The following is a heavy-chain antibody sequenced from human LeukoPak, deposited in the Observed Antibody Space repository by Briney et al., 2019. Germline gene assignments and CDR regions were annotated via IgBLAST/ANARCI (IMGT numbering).Heavy chain of an antibody. CDR1: GYIFTGFY. V-gene: IGHV1-2*06. CDR3: ARDQGRLSTSWYTGY. Sequence: ASVKVSCKASGYIFTGFYIRWVRQAPGQGREWMGRTNPDIGDTIFTQRFQGRVTRSRHPSITTAYMEVSRLRPDDTAVYFGARDQGRLSTSWYTGYWGQGTQVTVSS. J-gene: IGHJ4*02. CDR2: TNPDIGDT. D-gene: IGHD6-13*01.